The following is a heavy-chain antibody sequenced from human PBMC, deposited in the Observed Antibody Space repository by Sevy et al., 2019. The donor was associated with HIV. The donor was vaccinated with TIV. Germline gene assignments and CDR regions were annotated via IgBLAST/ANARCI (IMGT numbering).Heavy chain of an antibody. CDR3: ARYEWEMVGVGAHFDY. CDR1: GYTFTSYG. J-gene: IGHJ4*02. Sequence: ASVKVSCKASGYTFTSYGISWVRQAPGQGLEWMGWISAYNGNTNYAQKLQGRVTMTTDTSTSTAYMELRSLRSDDTAVYYCARYEWEMVGVGAHFDYWGQGTLVTVSS. V-gene: IGHV1-18*01. CDR2: ISAYNGNT. D-gene: IGHD1-26*01.